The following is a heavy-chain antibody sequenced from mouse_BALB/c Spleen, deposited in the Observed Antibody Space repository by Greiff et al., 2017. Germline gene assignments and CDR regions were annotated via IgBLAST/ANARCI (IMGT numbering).Heavy chain of an antibody. D-gene: IGHD3-2*01. J-gene: IGHJ4*01. CDR3: ARQRTARTTLYAMDY. V-gene: IGHV5-6*01. CDR1: GFTFSSYG. Sequence: EVMLVESGGDLVKPGGSLKLSCAASGFTFSSYGMSWVRQTPDKRLEWVATISSGGSYTYYPDSVKGRFTISRDNAKNTLYLQMSSLKSEDTAMYYCARQRTARTTLYAMDYWGQGTSVTVSS. CDR2: ISSGGSYT.